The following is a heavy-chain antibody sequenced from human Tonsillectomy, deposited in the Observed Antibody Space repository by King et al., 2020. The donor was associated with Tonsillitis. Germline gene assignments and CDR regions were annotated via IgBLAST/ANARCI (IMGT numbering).Heavy chain of an antibody. Sequence: LQLQESGPGLVKPSETLSLTCTVSGGSISSRSYYWGWIRQPPGKGLEWIGCIYYSGGTYYNPSLKSRVTISVDPSKNQFSLKLSSVTAADTAGYYCARHRSWYFDLWGRGTLVTVSS. CDR1: GGSISSRSYY. CDR3: ARHRSWYFDL. J-gene: IGHJ2*01. V-gene: IGHV4-39*01. CDR2: IYYSGGT.